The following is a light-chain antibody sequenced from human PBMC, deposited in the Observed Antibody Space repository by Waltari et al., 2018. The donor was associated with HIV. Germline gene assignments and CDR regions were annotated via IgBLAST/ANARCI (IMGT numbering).Light chain of an antibody. Sequence: QSALTQPASVSGSPGQSITISCTGTSSDVGDYNYVSWYQQHPGKAPKLMIYDVNKRPSGVSNRVSGSKSGNTASLTISGLQAEDEADYYCCSYAGSSTVVFGGGTKLTVL. CDR3: CSYAGSSTVV. V-gene: IGLV2-23*02. J-gene: IGLJ2*01. CDR2: DVN. CDR1: SSDVGDYNY.